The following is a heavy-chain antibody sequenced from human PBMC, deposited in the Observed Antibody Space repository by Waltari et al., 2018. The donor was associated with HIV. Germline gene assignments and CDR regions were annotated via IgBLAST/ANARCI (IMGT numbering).Heavy chain of an antibody. CDR3: ARPMNYGDYPYYFDY. D-gene: IGHD4-17*01. CDR2: ISYDGRNK. V-gene: IGHV3-30*01. J-gene: IGHJ4*02. Sequence: VQLVESGGGVVQPGRSLRLSCAASGFPFSSYAMHLVRQAPGKGLEWVAVISYDGRNKYYADSVKGRFTISRDNSKNTLYLQMNSLRAEDTAVYYCARPMNYGDYPYYFDYWGQGTLVTVSS. CDR1: GFPFSSYA.